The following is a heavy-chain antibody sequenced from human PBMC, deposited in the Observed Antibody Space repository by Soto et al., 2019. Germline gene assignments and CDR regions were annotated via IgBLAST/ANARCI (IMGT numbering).Heavy chain of an antibody. Sequence: ASVKVSCKASGYTFTGYYMHWVRQAPGQGLEWMGWINPNSGGTNYAQKFQGRVTITADESTSTAYMELSSLRSEDTAVYYCAREPRSSSISVRLYYYYGMDVWGQGTTVTVSS. J-gene: IGHJ6*02. CDR1: GYTFTGYY. CDR3: AREPRSSSISVRLYYYYGMDV. V-gene: IGHV1-2*02. CDR2: INPNSGGT. D-gene: IGHD6-6*01.